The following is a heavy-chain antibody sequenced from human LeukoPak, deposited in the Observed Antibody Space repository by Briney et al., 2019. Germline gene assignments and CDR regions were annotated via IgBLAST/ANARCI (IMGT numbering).Heavy chain of an antibody. D-gene: IGHD3-10*01. J-gene: IGHJ4*02. CDR1: GFTFSSYG. Sequence: GGSLRLSCAASGFTFSSYGMHWVRQDPGKGLEWVAFIRSDGSNKYYADSVKGRFTISRDNSKSTLYLQMNSLRAEDSAVYYCAKSYLWFGELSHFAYWGQGTLVTVSS. CDR2: IRSDGSNK. V-gene: IGHV3-30*02. CDR3: AKSYLWFGELSHFAY.